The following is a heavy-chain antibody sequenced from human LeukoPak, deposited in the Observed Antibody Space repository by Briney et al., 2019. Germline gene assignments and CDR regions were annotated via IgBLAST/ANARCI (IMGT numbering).Heavy chain of an antibody. D-gene: IGHD2-2*02. J-gene: IGHJ6*02. V-gene: IGHV3-23*01. CDR2: ISGSGGST. Sequence: GGSLRLSCAASGFTFSSYAMSWVRQAPGKGLGWVSAISGSGGSTYYADSVKGRFTISRDNSKNTLYLQMNSLRAEDTAVYYCARVTVGYCSSTSCYTMDVWGQGTTVTVSS. CDR1: GFTFSSYA. CDR3: ARVTVGYCSSTSCYTMDV.